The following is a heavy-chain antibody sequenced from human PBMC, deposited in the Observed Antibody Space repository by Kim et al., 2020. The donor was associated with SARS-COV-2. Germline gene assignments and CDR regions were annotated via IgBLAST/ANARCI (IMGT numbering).Heavy chain of an antibody. J-gene: IGHJ6*02. CDR2: ISSSSSTI. CDR3: ARERGGYCSGGSCYRIYYYYGMDV. CDR1: GFTFSSYS. D-gene: IGHD2-15*01. Sequence: GGSLRLSCAASGFTFSSYSMNWVRQAPGKGLEWVSYISSSSSTIYYADSVKGRFTISRDNAKNSLYLQMNSLRDEDTAVYYCARERGGYCSGGSCYRIYYYYGMDVWGQGTTVTVSS. V-gene: IGHV3-48*02.